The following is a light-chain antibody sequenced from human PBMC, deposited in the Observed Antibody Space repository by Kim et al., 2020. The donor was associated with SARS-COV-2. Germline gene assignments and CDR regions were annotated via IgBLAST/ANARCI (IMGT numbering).Light chain of an antibody. CDR3: NSRDSSSTDLL. Sequence: LGQTVKVTCEGRRPESLYRSWYQQKPGQAPILVFFGKNNRPSGIPYRFSDSRSGNTASLTITETQAEDEAEYYCNSRDSSSTDLLFGGRTQLTVL. CDR2: GKN. CDR1: RPESLY. J-gene: IGLJ2*01. V-gene: IGLV3-19*01.